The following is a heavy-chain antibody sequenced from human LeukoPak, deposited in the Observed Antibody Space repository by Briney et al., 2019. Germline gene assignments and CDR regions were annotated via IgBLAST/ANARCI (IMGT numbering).Heavy chain of an antibody. J-gene: IGHJ4*02. CDR3: AGNVQLERAFDY. CDR2: ITSRSSYI. D-gene: IGHD1-1*01. V-gene: IGHV3-21*01. CDR1: GFIFSTYN. Sequence: GGSLRLSCAASGFIFSTYNMAWVRQAPGNGLDWVSSITSRSSYIYYVDSVKGRFTISRDNAKNSLYLQMNSLRAEDTAVYYCAGNVQLERAFDYWGQGTLVTVSS.